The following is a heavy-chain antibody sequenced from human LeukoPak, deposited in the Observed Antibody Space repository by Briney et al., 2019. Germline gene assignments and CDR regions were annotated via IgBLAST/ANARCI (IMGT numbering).Heavy chain of an antibody. CDR1: GGTFSSYA. CDR2: IIPIFGTA. CDR3: ARDHTGWFDP. V-gene: IGHV1-69*01. Sequence: SVKVSCKASGGTFSSYAISWVRQAPGQGLEWMRGIIPIFGTANYAQKFQGRVTITADESTSTAYMELSSLRSEDTAVYYCARDHTGWFDPWGQGTLVTVSS. D-gene: IGHD2-8*02. J-gene: IGHJ5*02.